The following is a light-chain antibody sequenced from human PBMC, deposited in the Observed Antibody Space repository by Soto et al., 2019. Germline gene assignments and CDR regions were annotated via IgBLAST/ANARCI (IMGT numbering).Light chain of an antibody. V-gene: IGLV2-8*01. J-gene: IGLJ3*02. CDR2: EVS. Sequence: QSALTQPPSASGSPGQSVTISCTGTSSDVGGYKYVSWYQQHPGKAPKVMIYEVSKRPSGVPDRFSGSKSGNTASLTVSGLQEEDEADYYCSSNRVFGGGTKLTVL. CDR1: SSDVGGYKY. CDR3: SSNRV.